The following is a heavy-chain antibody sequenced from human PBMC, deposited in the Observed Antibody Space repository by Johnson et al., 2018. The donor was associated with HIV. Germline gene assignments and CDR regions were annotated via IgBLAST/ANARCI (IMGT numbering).Heavy chain of an antibody. D-gene: IGHD4-17*01. Sequence: QVQLVESGGGLVKPGGSLRLSCAASGFTFSDYYMSWIRQAPGTGLAWVSYISSSGSTIYYADSVKGRFTISRDHANNSLYLQMNSLRAEDTAVYYCARDPPVTTTHNAFDIWGQGTMVTVSS. V-gene: IGHV3-11*04. CDR2: ISSSGSTI. J-gene: IGHJ3*02. CDR1: GFTFSDYY. CDR3: ARDPPVTTTHNAFDI.